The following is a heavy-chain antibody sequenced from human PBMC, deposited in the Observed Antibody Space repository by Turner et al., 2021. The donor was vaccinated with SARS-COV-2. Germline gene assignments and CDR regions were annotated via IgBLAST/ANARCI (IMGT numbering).Heavy chain of an antibody. CDR2: IITMLGIA. J-gene: IGHJ6*02. V-gene: IGHV1-69*04. CDR1: GHTFSSYT. Sequence: VQRTRSAASVHNPDSPCLFSCQPPGHTFSSYTTGWARQAPGQGLEGMGRIITMLGIANDAQKFKGRVTSPANKSTSTAYMELSSMRCDDTAVYYCARDGGEIAGAGIVYYYGMDVWGQGTTVTVSS. D-gene: IGHD6-13*01. CDR3: ARDGGEIAGAGIVYYYGMDV.